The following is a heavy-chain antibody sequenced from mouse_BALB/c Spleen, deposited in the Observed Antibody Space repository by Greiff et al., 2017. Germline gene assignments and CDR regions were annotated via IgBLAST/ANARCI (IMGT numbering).Heavy chain of an antibody. CDR3: TRWGLRTMDY. CDR2: IYPGSGST. Sequence: LQQPGSELVRPGASVKLSCKASGYTFTSYWMHWVKQRPGQGLEWIGNIYPGSGSTNYDEKFKSKATLTADTSSSTAYMQLSSLTSEDSAVYYCTRWGLRTMDYWGQGTSVTVSS. J-gene: IGHJ4*01. CDR1: GYTFTSYW. V-gene: IGHV1S22*01. D-gene: IGHD2-4*01.